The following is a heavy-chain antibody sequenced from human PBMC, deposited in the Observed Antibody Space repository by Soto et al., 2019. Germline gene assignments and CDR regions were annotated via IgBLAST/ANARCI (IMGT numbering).Heavy chain of an antibody. V-gene: IGHV4-4*02. CDR3: ATPPHCSSTSCYRGDAFDI. CDR1: GGSISSSNW. CDR2: IYHSGST. D-gene: IGHD2-2*02. J-gene: IGHJ3*02. Sequence: SETLSLTYAVSGGSISSSNWWSWVRQPPGKGLEWIGEIYHSGSTNYNPSLKSRVTISVDKSKNQFSLKLSSVTAADTAVYYCATPPHCSSTSCYRGDAFDIWGQGTMVTVSS.